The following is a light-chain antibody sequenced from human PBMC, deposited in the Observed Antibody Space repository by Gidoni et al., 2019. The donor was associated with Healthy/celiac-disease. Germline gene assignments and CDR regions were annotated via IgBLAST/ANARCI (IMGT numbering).Light chain of an antibody. CDR2: KAS. CDR3: QQYNSYSLWT. V-gene: IGKV1-5*03. CDR1: QSISSW. J-gene: IGKJ1*01. Sequence: DIQMTQSPSTLSASVGARVTITCRASQSISSWLAWYQQKPGKAPKLLIYKASSLESGVPSRFSGSGSGTEFTLPISSLQPDDFATYYCQQYNSYSLWTFGQGTKVEIK.